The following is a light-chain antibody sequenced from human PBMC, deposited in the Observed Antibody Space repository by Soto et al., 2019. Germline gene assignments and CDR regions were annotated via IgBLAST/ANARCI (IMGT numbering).Light chain of an antibody. CDR1: QDIRNY. V-gene: IGKV1-39*01. J-gene: IGKJ4*01. Sequence: DIQMTQSPSSLSASVGDRVTITCQASQDIRNYLNWYQQKPGKAPKLLIYDASNLETGVPSRFSGSGSGTDFTLTISSLQPEDFATYYCQQSYSTPLTCGGGT. CDR3: QQSYSTPLT. CDR2: DAS.